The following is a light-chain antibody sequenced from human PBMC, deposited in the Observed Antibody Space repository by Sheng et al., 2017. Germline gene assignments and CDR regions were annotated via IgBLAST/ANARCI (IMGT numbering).Light chain of an antibody. Sequence: DVQMTQSPSSLSASVGDRVTITCRASQGIVKFLNWYQQKVGQAPKLLIHTASTLQSGVPSRFSGSGSGSEFSLTITDLQPDDVATYYCQQSFNTPRTFGQGTRVDMK. CDR1: QGIVKF. V-gene: IGKV1-39*01. CDR3: QQSFNTPRT. J-gene: IGKJ2*02. CDR2: TAS.